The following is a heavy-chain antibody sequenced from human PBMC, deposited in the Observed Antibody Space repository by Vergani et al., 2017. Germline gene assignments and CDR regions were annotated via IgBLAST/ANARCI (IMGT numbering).Heavy chain of an antibody. CDR1: GFTFSSYA. V-gene: IGHV3-30-3*01. Sequence: QVQLVESGGGVVQPGRSLRLSCAASGFTFSSYAMHWVRQAPGKGLEWVAVISYDGSNKYYADSVKGRLTISRDNSKKTLYLQMNSLRAEDTAVYYCARSLYSSSSPDYWGQGTLVTVSS. D-gene: IGHD6-6*01. CDR3: ARSLYSSSSPDY. J-gene: IGHJ4*02. CDR2: ISYDGSNK.